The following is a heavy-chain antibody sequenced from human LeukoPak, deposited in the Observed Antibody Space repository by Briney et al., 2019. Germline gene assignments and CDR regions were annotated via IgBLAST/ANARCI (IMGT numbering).Heavy chain of an antibody. J-gene: IGHJ3*02. CDR2: IFGGNRT. CDR1: GLTVRSNY. Sequence: GGSLRLSCAASGLTVRSNYMNWVRQAPGKGLEWVSLIFGGNRTHYADSVRGRFSISWDDSKNTVYLQMNSLRAEDTAVYYCARDWSTVDAFDIWGQGTMVTVSS. V-gene: IGHV3-53*01. CDR3: ARDWSTVDAFDI.